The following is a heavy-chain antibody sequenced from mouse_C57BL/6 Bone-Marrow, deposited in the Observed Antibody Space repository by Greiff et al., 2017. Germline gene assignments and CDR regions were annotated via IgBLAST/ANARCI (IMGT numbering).Heavy chain of an antibody. J-gene: IGHJ3*01. Sequence: QVQLQQSGAELARPGASVKMSCKASGYTFTSYTMHWVKQRPGQGLEWIGYINPSSGYTKYNQKFKDKATLTADKSSSTAYMQLRSLTSEDSAVYYCAPLYYGFDYWGQGTRVTVSA. CDR3: APLYYGFDY. CDR2: INPSSGYT. CDR1: GYTFTSYT. V-gene: IGHV1-4*01. D-gene: IGHD2-1*01.